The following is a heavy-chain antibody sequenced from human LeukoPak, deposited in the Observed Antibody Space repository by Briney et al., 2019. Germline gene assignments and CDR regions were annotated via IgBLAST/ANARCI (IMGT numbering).Heavy chain of an antibody. CDR2: IYYSGST. D-gene: IGHD3-3*01. Sequence: SETLSLTCTVSGGSVSSGSYYWSWIRQPPGKGLEWIGYIYYSGSTNYNLSLKSRVTISVDTSKNQFSLKLSSVTAADTAVYYCAVLAYYDFWSGRRLIDYWGQGTLVTVSS. CDR3: AVLAYYDFWSGRRLIDY. J-gene: IGHJ4*02. V-gene: IGHV4-61*01. CDR1: GGSVSSGSYY.